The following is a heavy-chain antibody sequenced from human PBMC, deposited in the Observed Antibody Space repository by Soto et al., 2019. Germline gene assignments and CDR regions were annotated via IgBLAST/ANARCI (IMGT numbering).Heavy chain of an antibody. CDR3: ARTPGFSYYYGMDV. Sequence: PSETLSLTCTVSGGSISSYYWSWIRQPPGKGLEWIGYIYYSGSTNYNPSIKSRVTISVDTSKNQFSLKLSSVTAADTAVYYCARTPGFSYYYGMDVWGQGTTVTVSS. V-gene: IGHV4-59*01. CDR2: IYYSGST. CDR1: GGSISSYY. D-gene: IGHD2-15*01. J-gene: IGHJ6*02.